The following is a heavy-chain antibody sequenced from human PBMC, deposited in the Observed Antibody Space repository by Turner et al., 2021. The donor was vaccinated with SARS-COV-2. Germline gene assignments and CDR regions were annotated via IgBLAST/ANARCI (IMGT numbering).Heavy chain of an antibody. J-gene: IGHJ6*02. CDR1: GGSISSSSYY. CDR2: IYYSGSA. V-gene: IGHV4-39*01. D-gene: IGHD5-18*01. Sequence: QLQLQESGPGLVKPSETLSLTCPVSGGSISSSSYYWGWVRQPPGKGLEWNGNIYYSGSAYYNPSLKSRVTISVDPSKNQFSLKLTSVTAADTAVYYCARLMDTAMDYYGTDVWGQGTTVTVSS. CDR3: ARLMDTAMDYYGTDV.